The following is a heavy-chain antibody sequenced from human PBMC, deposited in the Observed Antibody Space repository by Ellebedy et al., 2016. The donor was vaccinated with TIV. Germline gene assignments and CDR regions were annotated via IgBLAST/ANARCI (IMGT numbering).Heavy chain of an antibody. Sequence: SETLSLTXTVSGGSISSYYWSWIRQPPGKGLEWIGYIYYSGSTNYNPSLKSRVTISVDTSKNQFSLKLSSVTAADTAVYYCARGGFYGDYVFDYWGQGTLVTVSS. V-gene: IGHV4-59*01. CDR2: IYYSGST. CDR3: ARGGFYGDYVFDY. J-gene: IGHJ4*02. CDR1: GGSISSYY. D-gene: IGHD4-17*01.